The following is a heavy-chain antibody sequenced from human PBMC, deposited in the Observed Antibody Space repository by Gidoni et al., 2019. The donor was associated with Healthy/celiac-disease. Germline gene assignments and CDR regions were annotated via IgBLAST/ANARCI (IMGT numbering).Heavy chain of an antibody. D-gene: IGHD3-10*01. CDR3: ARAFGGDWFDP. V-gene: IGHV3-7*01. Sequence: EVQLVESGGGLVQPGGSLRLSCAASGFTFSSYWMSWVRQAPGKGLEWVANIKQDGSEKYYVDSVKGRFTISRDNAKNSLYLQRNSLRAEDTAVYYCARAFGGDWFDPWGQGTLVTVSS. CDR1: GFTFSSYW. CDR2: IKQDGSEK. J-gene: IGHJ5*02.